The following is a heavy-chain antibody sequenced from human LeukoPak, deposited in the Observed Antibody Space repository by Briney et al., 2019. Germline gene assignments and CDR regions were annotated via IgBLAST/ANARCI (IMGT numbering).Heavy chain of an antibody. D-gene: IGHD5-24*01. CDR2: IKQDGSKK. V-gene: IGHV3-7*04. Sequence: PGGSLRLSCAVSGFTFSSYWMTWVRQAPGKGLEWVANIKQDGSKKSYVDSVKGRFTISRDNAKNSLYLQMNSLRAEDTAIYYCTRVGYIDEGIDYWGQGTLVTVSS. CDR1: GFTFSSYW. J-gene: IGHJ4*02. CDR3: TRVGYIDEGIDY.